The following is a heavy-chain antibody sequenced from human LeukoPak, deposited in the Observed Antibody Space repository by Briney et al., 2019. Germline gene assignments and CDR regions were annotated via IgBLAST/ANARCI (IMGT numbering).Heavy chain of an antibody. D-gene: IGHD3-10*01. J-gene: IGHJ3*02. V-gene: IGHV4-31*03. CDR2: IYHSGST. CDR3: ARDRGGSGSYFQDAFDI. CDR1: GGSISSGGYY. Sequence: SETLSLTCTVSGGSISSGGYYWSWIRQQPGKGLEWIGYIYHSGSTYYNPSLKSRVTISVDTSKNQFSLKLSSVTAADTAVYYCARDRGGSGSYFQDAFDIWGQGTMVTVSS.